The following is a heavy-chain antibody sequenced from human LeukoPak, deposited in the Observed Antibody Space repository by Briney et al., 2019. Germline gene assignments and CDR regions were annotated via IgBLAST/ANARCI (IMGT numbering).Heavy chain of an antibody. Sequence: ASVKVSCKASGGTFSSYAISWVRQAPGQGLEWMGWINPNSGGTNYAQKFQGRVTMTRDTSISTAYMELSRLRSDDTAVYYCARAPGYCSGGSCYSNWFDPWGQGTLVTVSS. CDR3: ARAPGYCSGGSCYSNWFDP. J-gene: IGHJ5*02. D-gene: IGHD2-15*01. V-gene: IGHV1-2*02. CDR2: INPNSGGT. CDR1: GGTFSSYA.